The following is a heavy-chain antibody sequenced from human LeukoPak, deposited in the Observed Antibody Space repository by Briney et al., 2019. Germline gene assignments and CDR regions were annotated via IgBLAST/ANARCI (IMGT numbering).Heavy chain of an antibody. Sequence: SESLSLTCAVYGGSFSGYYWSWIRQPPGKGLEWIGEINHSGSTNYNPSLKSRVTISVDTSKNQFSLKLSSVTAADTAVYYCARETSQKGAHYMDVWGKGTTVTISS. CDR1: GGSFSGYY. D-gene: IGHD3-16*01. CDR3: ARETSQKGAHYMDV. V-gene: IGHV4-34*01. J-gene: IGHJ6*03. CDR2: INHSGST.